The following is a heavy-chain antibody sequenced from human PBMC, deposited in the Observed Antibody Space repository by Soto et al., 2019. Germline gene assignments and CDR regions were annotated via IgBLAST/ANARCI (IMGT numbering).Heavy chain of an antibody. Sequence: ASVKVSCKASGYTFTSYGISWVRQAPGQGLEWMGWISAYNGNTNYAQKLQGRVTMTTDTSTSTAYMELRSLRYDDTAVYYCARDSLSGYRYGYEKWFDPWGQGTLGTVS. J-gene: IGHJ5*02. CDR1: GYTFTSYG. D-gene: IGHD5-18*01. V-gene: IGHV1-18*01. CDR3: ARDSLSGYRYGYEKWFDP. CDR2: ISAYNGNT.